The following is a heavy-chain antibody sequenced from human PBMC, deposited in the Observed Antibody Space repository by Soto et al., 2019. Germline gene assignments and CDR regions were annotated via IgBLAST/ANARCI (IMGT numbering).Heavy chain of an antibody. CDR2: IVVGSGNT. CDR1: GFTFTSSA. CDR3: AAGYDYSMYDLAGTPTEDQNYYGMDV. V-gene: IGHV1-58*01. J-gene: IGHJ6*02. Sequence: GASVKVSCKASGFTFTSSAVQWVRQARGQRLEWIGWIVVGSGNTNYAQKFQERVTVTRDMSTSTAYMELSSLRSEDTAVNYCAAGYDYSMYDLAGTPTEDQNYYGMDVWGQGTTVTVSS. D-gene: IGHD4-4*01.